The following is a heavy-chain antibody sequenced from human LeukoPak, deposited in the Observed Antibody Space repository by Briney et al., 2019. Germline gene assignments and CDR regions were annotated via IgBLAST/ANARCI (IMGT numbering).Heavy chain of an antibody. J-gene: IGHJ4*02. CDR3: ARVGHRGEDHFDY. Sequence: ASVKVSCKASGYTFTTYGISWVRQAPGQGLEWMGWISGYNGNTNYAQKFQGRVTMTTDTSTTTAYMDVRSLRSDDTAVYYCARVGHRGEDHFDYWGQGTLVTVSS. CDR1: GYTFTTYG. V-gene: IGHV1-18*01. D-gene: IGHD2-21*01. CDR2: ISGYNGNT.